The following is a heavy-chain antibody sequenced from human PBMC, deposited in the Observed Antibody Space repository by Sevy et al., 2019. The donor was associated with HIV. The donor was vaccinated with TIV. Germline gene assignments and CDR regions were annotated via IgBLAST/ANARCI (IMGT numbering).Heavy chain of an antibody. CDR2: IYYSGST. V-gene: IGHV4-39*01. CDR3: ARVVYGDYVNYFDP. Sequence: SETLSLTCSVSSGSISSSSYYWGWIRQPPGKGLEGIGTIYYSGSTYYSPSLKSGVSISVDTSKNQFSLKLISVTAADTAVYYCARVVYGDYVNYFDPWGQGTLVTVSS. CDR1: SGSISSSSYY. D-gene: IGHD4-17*01. J-gene: IGHJ5*02.